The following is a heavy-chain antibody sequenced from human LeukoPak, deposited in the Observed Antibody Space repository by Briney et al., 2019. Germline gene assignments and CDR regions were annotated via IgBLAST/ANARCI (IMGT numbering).Heavy chain of an antibody. J-gene: IGHJ4*02. CDR3: AKIEHGDYVAPFDY. CDR1: GFTFSSYA. Sequence: PGGSLRLSCAASGFTFSSYAMSWVRQAPGKGLEWVSAISGSGGSTYYADSVKGRFTIYRDNSKNTLYLQMNSLRAEDTAVYYCAKIEHGDYVAPFDYWGQGTLVTVSS. V-gene: IGHV3-23*01. CDR2: ISGSGGST. D-gene: IGHD4-17*01.